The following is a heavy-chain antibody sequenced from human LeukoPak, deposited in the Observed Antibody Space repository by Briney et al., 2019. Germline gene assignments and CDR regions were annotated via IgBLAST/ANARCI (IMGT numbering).Heavy chain of an antibody. D-gene: IGHD3-10*01. CDR3: ARRDRSLLLWFGELGPMDV. J-gene: IGHJ6*02. Sequence: GGSLRLSCAASGFTFSSYEMNWVRQAPGKGLDWVSYISSSGSTIYYADSVKGRLTISRDNAKNSLYLQMNSLRAEDTAVYYCARRDRSLLLWFGELGPMDVWGQGTTVTVSS. CDR2: ISSSGSTI. CDR1: GFTFSSYE. V-gene: IGHV3-48*03.